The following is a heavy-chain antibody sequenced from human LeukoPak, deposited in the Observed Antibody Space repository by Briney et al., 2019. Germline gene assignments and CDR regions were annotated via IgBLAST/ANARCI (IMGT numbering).Heavy chain of an antibody. Sequence: GGSLRLSCAVSGFTVSSNYMSWVRQAPGKGLEWVSVIYSGGSTYYADSVKGRFTISRDNSKNTLYLQMNSLRTEDTAVFYCARSPIDYSNSLYFDYWGQGTLVTVSS. J-gene: IGHJ4*02. CDR3: ARSPIDYSNSLYFDY. D-gene: IGHD4-11*01. CDR1: GFTVSSNY. CDR2: IYSGGST. V-gene: IGHV3-53*01.